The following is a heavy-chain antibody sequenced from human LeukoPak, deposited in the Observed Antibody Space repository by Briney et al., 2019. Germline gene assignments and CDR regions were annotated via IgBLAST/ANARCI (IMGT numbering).Heavy chain of an antibody. J-gene: IGHJ4*02. V-gene: IGHV3-7*04. CDR1: GFTFSTYW. CDR2: IKPDGSEK. CDR3: ARWKTGTTNHY. D-gene: IGHD1-1*01. Sequence: GGSLRLSCAASGFTFSTYWMSWVRQAPGKGLEWVANIKPDGSEKYYVDSVKGRFTISRDNAKNSLYLQMNSLTAEGTAVYYCARWKTGTTNHYWGREPWSPSPQ.